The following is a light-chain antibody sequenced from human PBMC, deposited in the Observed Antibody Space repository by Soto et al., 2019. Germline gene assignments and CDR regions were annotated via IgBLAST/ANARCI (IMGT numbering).Light chain of an antibody. V-gene: IGLV7-46*01. Sequence: QAVVTQEPSLTVSPGGTVTLTCGCSTGAVTSGHYPYWFQQKPGQAPRTLIYDTSNKHSWTPARFSGSLLGVKAALTLSGAQPEDEDEYYCLLHYSGGRRVFGGGTQLTVL. J-gene: IGLJ2*01. CDR3: LLHYSGGRRV. CDR1: TGAVTSGHY. CDR2: DTS.